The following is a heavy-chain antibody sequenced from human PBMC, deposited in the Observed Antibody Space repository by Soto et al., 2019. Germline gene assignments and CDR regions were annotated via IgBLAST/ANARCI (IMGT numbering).Heavy chain of an antibody. D-gene: IGHD3-3*01. CDR3: ASYEKADFWSGYYTGFYYGMDV. V-gene: IGHV1-18*01. CDR2: ISAYNGNT. CDR1: GYTFTSYG. J-gene: IGHJ6*02. Sequence: ASVKVSCKASGYTFTSYGISWVRQAPGQGLEWMGWISAYNGNTNYAQKLQGRVTMTTDTSTSTAYMELRGLRSDDTAVYYCASYEKADFWSGYYTGFYYGMDVWGQGTTVTVSS.